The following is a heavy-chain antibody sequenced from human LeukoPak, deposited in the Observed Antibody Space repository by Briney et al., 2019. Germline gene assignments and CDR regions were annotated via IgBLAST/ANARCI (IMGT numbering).Heavy chain of an antibody. J-gene: IGHJ5*02. CDR1: GYSISSGYY. CDR3: ATQSHHGRIFETQNNWFDP. Sequence: SETLSLTCTVSGYSISSGYYWGWIRQPPGKGLEWIGSIYHSGSTYYNPSLKRRVTISVDTSKNQFSLKLSSVTAADTAVYYCATQSHHGRIFETQNNWFDPWGQGTLVTVSS. CDR2: IYHSGST. D-gene: IGHD3-3*01. V-gene: IGHV4-38-2*02.